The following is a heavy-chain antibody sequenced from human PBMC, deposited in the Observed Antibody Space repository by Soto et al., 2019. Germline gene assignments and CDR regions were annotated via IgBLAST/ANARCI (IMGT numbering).Heavy chain of an antibody. CDR2: IFSSGST. V-gene: IGHV4-4*07. Sequence: PSETLSLTCTVSGGSINTFYWSWIRQPAGKGLEWIGRIFSSGSTSFNPSLESRVAMSVDTSKNHCSLNLSSVTAADMAVYYCAREGSYSAYNLAHVIQLWYFDFWRQGALVTVAS. CDR3: AREGSYSAYNLAHVIQLWYFDF. D-gene: IGHD5-12*01. CDR1: GGSINTFY. J-gene: IGHJ4*02.